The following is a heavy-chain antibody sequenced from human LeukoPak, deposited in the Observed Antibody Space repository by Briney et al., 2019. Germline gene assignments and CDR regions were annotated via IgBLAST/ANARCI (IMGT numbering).Heavy chain of an antibody. Sequence: GGSLRLSCAASGFTFSSYGMHWVRQAPGKGLEWVAVISYDGSNKYYADSVKGRFTISRDNSKNTLYLQMNSLRAEDTAVCYCAKGSSSWYGAFDYWGQGTLVTVSS. CDR1: GFTFSSYG. D-gene: IGHD6-13*01. CDR2: ISYDGSNK. J-gene: IGHJ4*02. CDR3: AKGSSSWYGAFDY. V-gene: IGHV3-30*18.